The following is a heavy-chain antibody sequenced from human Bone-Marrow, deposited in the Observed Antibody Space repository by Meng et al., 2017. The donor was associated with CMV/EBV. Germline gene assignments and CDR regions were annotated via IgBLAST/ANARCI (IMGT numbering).Heavy chain of an antibody. Sequence: GGSLRLSCAASGFTFSSYSMNWVRQAPGKGLEWVSYISSSSSTIYYADSVKGRFTISRDNAKNSLYLQMNSLRAEDTAVYYCASMTTVTVYYFDYWGQGTLVTVSS. CDR1: GFTFSSYS. V-gene: IGHV3-48*04. J-gene: IGHJ4*02. CDR3: ASMTTVTVYYFDY. D-gene: IGHD4-11*01. CDR2: ISSSSSTI.